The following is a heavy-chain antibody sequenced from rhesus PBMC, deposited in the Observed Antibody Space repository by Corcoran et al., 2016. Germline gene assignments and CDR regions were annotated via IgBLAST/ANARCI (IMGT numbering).Heavy chain of an antibody. J-gene: IGHJ4*01. CDR1: CGSISSTTW. CDR2: INRKSEST. Sequence: QVQLQESGPGLLTPSETLSLTCPLSCGSISSTTWWCWLRPPPRNGLEWMGGINRKSESTKYKPYRKSRVNISKETSKNQFSLKRSSVTAADTAVYYCARHGGREYRHFDYWGQGVLVTVSS. CDR3: ARHGGREYRHFDY. V-gene: IGHV4S12*01. D-gene: IGHD4-23*01.